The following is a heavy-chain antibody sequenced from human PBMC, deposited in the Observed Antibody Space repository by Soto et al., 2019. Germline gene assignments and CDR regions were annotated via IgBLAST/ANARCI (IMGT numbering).Heavy chain of an antibody. CDR2: INHSGCN. Sequence: PSETLSLTCAVYGGSFSGYYWSWIRQPPGKGLEWIGQINHSGCNNYKPSLMSGVTISVERSKRQVSLTLRSVTAADTAVYYCARGLSGNPRRLWEYQMPPHYCDSWGQGPLVPVPQ. J-gene: IGHJ4*02. CDR3: ARGLSGNPRRLWEYQMPPHYCDS. D-gene: IGHD2-2*01. CDR1: GGSFSGYY. V-gene: IGHV4-34*01.